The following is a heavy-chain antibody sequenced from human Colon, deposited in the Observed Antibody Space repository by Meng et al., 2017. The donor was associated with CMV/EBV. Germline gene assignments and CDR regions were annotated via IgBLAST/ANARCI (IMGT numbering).Heavy chain of an antibody. Sequence: GGSLKISCRASGFTLGDYSINWVRQAPGKGLEWVGFIGSKLYDGKTEYAASVKGRFTISRDDSKSIAYLQLNSLKTEDTAVYYCTRVSSFDILTGFPNWVDPWGQGTLVTVSS. CDR2: IGSKLYDGKT. V-gene: IGHV3-49*04. CDR3: TRVSSFDILTGFPNWVDP. J-gene: IGHJ5*02. CDR1: GFTLGDYS. D-gene: IGHD3-9*01.